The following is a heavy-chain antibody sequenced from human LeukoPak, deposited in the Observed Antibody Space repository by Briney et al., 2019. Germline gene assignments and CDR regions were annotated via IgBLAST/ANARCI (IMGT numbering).Heavy chain of an antibody. CDR1: GGTFSSYA. D-gene: IGHD3-10*01. J-gene: IGHJ5*02. Sequence: SVKVSCTASGGTFSSYAISWVRQAPGQGLEWMGGIIPIFGTANYAQKFQGRVTITADKSTSTAYMELSSLRSEDTAVYYCARPYYYGSGEAQFDPWGQGTLVTVSS. V-gene: IGHV1-69*06. CDR2: IIPIFGTA. CDR3: ARPYYYGSGEAQFDP.